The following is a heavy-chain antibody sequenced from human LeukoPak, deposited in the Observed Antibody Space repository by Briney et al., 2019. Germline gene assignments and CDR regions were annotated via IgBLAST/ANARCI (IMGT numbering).Heavy chain of an antibody. CDR1: GLTFSSYG. Sequence: GESLRLSCEASGLTFSSYGMHWVRQAPPKGLEWVAYIRYDGSNKYYADSVKGRFTTSRDNSKNMLFLQMNSLRADDTAVYYCARGVAATGTTSWFDPWGQGTLVTVSS. V-gene: IGHV3-30*02. J-gene: IGHJ5*02. CDR3: ARGVAATGTTSWFDP. CDR2: IRYDGSNK. D-gene: IGHD6-13*01.